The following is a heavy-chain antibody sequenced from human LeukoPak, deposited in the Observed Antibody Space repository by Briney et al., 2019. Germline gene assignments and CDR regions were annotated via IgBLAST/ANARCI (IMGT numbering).Heavy chain of an antibody. CDR3: ARDRWFGELYPRFYYYYGMDV. Sequence: PGRSLRLSCAASGFTFSSYGMHWVRQAPGKGLEWVSYISSSGSTIYYADSVKGRFTISRDNAKNSLYLQMNSLRAEDTAVYYCARDRWFGELYPRFYYYYGMDVWGKGTTVTVSS. CDR1: GFTFSSYG. J-gene: IGHJ6*04. V-gene: IGHV3-48*04. CDR2: ISSSGSTI. D-gene: IGHD3-10*01.